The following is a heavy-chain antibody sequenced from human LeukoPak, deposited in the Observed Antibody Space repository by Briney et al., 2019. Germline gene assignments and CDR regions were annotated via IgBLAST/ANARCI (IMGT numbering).Heavy chain of an antibody. CDR2: INHSGST. Sequence: PSETLSLTCAVYGGSFSGYYWSWIRQPPGKGLEWIGEINHSGSTNYNPSLKSRVTISVDTSKNQFSLKLSSVTAADTAVYYCARAEYYYDSSGYQNWFDPWGQGTLVTVSS. D-gene: IGHD3-22*01. J-gene: IGHJ5*02. CDR1: GGSFSGYY. CDR3: ARAEYYYDSSGYQNWFDP. V-gene: IGHV4-34*01.